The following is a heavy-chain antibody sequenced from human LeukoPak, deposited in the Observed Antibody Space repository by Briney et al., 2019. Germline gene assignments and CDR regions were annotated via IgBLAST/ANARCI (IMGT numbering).Heavy chain of an antibody. V-gene: IGHV3-66*01. Sequence: GGSLRLSCAAPGFTVSSKYISWVRQAPGKGLEWVSVIYDGGSADYADSVKGRFTISRDNSKSKVFLQMNSLRVEDTAVYYCAREASYSSSWWYFDHWGQGTLVTVSS. CDR3: AREASYSSSWWYFDH. J-gene: IGHJ4*02. D-gene: IGHD6-13*01. CDR2: IYDGGSA. CDR1: GFTVSSKY.